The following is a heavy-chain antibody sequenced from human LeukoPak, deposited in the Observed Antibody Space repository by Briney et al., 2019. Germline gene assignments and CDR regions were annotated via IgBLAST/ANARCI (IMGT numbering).Heavy chain of an antibody. CDR2: IYYSGST. J-gene: IGHJ5*02. D-gene: IGHD4/OR15-4a*01. CDR3: ARDAKGKSGWFDP. Sequence: SETLSLTCTVSGGSISSYYWSWIQQPPGKGLEWIGYIYYSGSTNYNPSLKSRVTISVDTSKNQFSLKLSSVTAADTAVYYCARDAKGKSGWFDPWGQGTLVTVSS. V-gene: IGHV4-59*01. CDR1: GGSISSYY.